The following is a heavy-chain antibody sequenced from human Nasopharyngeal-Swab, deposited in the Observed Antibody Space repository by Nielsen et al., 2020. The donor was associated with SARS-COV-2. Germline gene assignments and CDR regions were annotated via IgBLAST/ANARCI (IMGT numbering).Heavy chain of an antibody. CDR2: IKSKPDGGTT. D-gene: IGHD3-22*01. V-gene: IGHV3-15*01. CDR1: GFTFSNAW. CDR3: LIVVVMDAFDI. Sequence: GGSLRLSCASAGFTFSNAWMSWVRQAPGKGLEWVGRIKSKPDGGTTDYAAPVKGRFTIARDDSKNTLYLQMNSLKTEDTDVYYCLIVVVMDAFDIWGQGTMVTVSS. J-gene: IGHJ3*02.